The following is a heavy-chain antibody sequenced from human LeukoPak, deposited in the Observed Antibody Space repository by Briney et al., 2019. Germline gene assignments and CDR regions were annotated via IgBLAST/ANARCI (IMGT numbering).Heavy chain of an antibody. CDR3: AREDFWSGYSVGF. J-gene: IGHJ4*02. Sequence: ASVKVSRKASGYTFTSYAMNWVRQAPGQGLEWMGWIDTHTGNPTYAQGFTGRFVFSLDTSVSTVYLQISSLKTEDTAVYFCAREDFWSGYSVGFWGQGTLVSVSS. V-gene: IGHV7-4-1*02. CDR2: IDTHTGNP. D-gene: IGHD3-3*01. CDR1: GYTFTSYA.